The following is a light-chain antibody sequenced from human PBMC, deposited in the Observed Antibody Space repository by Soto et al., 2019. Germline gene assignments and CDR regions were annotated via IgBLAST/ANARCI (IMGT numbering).Light chain of an antibody. J-gene: IGKJ5*01. CDR1: XGXXXX. Sequence: AILLTQSPSSLSASVGDRVTITXRAXXGXXXXFAWYQQKPGKAPKLLIYAASSLQSGVPSRFSGXGSGTXFTLTXSXXXXXXXAXXXXXXXXDYPITFGQGTRLEI. CDR3: XXXXDYPIT. V-gene: IGKV1-13*02. CDR2: AAS.